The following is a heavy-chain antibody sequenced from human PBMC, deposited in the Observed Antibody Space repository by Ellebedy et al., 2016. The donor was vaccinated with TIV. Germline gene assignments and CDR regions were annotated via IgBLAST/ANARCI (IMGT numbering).Heavy chain of an antibody. CDR3: ARPLFYSSSWYIPLGY. D-gene: IGHD6-13*01. V-gene: IGHV3-30*03. CDR1: GFTFSSYG. Sequence: GESLKISCAASGFTFSSYGMHWVRQAPGKGLEWVAVISYDGSNKYYADSVKGRFTISRDNSKNTLYLQMNSLRAEDTAVYYCARPLFYSSSWYIPLGYWGQGTLVTVSS. J-gene: IGHJ4*02. CDR2: ISYDGSNK.